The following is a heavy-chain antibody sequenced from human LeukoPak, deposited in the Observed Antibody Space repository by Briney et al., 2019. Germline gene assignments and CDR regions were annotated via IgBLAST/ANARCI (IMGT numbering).Heavy chain of an antibody. Sequence: ASVKVSCKASGYTFTGYYMHWVRQAPGQGLEWMGWINPNSGGTNYAQKFQGRVTMTRDTSISTAYMELSRLRSDDTAVYYCARDKRLVGYYYDSSGYGYWGQGTLVTVSS. CDR2: INPNSGGT. CDR1: GYTFTGYY. D-gene: IGHD3-22*01. CDR3: ARDKRLVGYYYDSSGYGY. J-gene: IGHJ4*02. V-gene: IGHV1-2*02.